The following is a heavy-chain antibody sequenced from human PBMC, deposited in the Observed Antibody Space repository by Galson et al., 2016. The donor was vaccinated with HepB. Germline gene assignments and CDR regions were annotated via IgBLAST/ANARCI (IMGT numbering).Heavy chain of an antibody. CDR2: ISGSGGTK. CDR1: GFTFNTYA. CDR3: AKDLLPGIVAVSPHGGMNY. D-gene: IGHD2-2*01. Sequence: GSLRLSCAASGFTFNTYAMSWVRQAPGKGLGWVSGISGSGGTKYYADSVKGRFTISRDNSKNTLYLQMNRLRAEDTAVYYCAKDLLPGIVAVSPHGGMNYWGQGTLVTVSS. V-gene: IGHV3-23*01. J-gene: IGHJ4*02.